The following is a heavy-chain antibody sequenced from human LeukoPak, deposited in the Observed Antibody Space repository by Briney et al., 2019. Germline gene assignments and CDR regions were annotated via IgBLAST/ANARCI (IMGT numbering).Heavy chain of an antibody. D-gene: IGHD2-15*01. Sequence: SVKVSCKASGGTFSTSTINWVRQAPGQGLEWMGGIIPLSGIPNYAQKFQGTVTITTDESTSTAYMELSSLRSEDTAVYYCARSPVDYCSGGSCYNNWFDPWGQGTLVTVSS. CDR2: IIPLSGIP. J-gene: IGHJ5*02. CDR3: ARSPVDYCSGGSCYNNWFDP. V-gene: IGHV1-69*05. CDR1: GGTFSTST.